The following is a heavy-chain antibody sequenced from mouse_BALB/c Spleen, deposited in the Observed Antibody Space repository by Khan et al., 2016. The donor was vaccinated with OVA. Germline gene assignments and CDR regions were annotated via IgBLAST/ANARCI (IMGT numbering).Heavy chain of an antibody. CDR3: AREGLRGVAMDY. J-gene: IGHJ4*01. Sequence: QVQLQQPGPELVKPWALVKISCKASGYTFTSDDIHWGKQRHGPGLEWNGRIYPGDGSTQHNDNFKVKATLTAYKSPSTSYMQLSRLTSENSAVYFCAREGLRGVAMDYWGQGTSVTVTS. D-gene: IGHD2-4*01. CDR1: GYTFTSDD. V-gene: IGHV1S56*01. CDR2: IYPGDGST.